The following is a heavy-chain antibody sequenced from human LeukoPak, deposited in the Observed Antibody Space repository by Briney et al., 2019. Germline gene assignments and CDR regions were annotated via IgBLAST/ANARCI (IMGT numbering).Heavy chain of an antibody. Sequence: GGSLRLSCAASGFTFSSYEMNWVRQAPGKGREWVSYISSSAGTISYTDSVKGRFTISRDNAKNSLYLQMNSLRAEDTAVYYCAREASSGDLEYWGQGTLVTVSS. D-gene: IGHD4-17*01. V-gene: IGHV3-48*03. CDR1: GFTFSSYE. CDR3: AREASSGDLEY. CDR2: ISSSAGTI. J-gene: IGHJ4*02.